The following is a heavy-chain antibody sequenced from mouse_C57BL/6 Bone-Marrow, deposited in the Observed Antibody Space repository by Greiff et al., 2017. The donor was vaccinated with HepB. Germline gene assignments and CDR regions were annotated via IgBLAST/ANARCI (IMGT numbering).Heavy chain of an antibody. CDR1: GFTFSSYA. Sequence: EVKVVDSGGGLVKPGGSLKLSCAASGFTFSSYAMSCVRQTPEKRLEWVATISDGGSYTYYPDNVKGRFTISRDNAKNNLYLQMSHLKSEDTAMYYCARVSYPHYFDYWGQGTTLTVSS. V-gene: IGHV5-4*03. D-gene: IGHD2-10*01. CDR3: ARVSYPHYFDY. J-gene: IGHJ2*01. CDR2: ISDGGSYT.